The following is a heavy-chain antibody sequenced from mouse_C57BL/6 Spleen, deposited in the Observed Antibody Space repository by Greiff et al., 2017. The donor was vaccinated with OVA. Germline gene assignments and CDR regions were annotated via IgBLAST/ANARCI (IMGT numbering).Heavy chain of an antibody. Sequence: QVQLKQSGPGLVQPSQSLSITCTVSGFSLTSYGVHWVRQSPGKGLEWLGVIWSGGSTDYNAAFISRLGISKDNTKSQVFFKMNSLQADDTAIYYFARNIYYDPYYFDYWGQGTTLTVSS. V-gene: IGHV2-2*01. CDR3: ARNIYYDPYYFDY. CDR2: IWSGGST. D-gene: IGHD2-4*01. J-gene: IGHJ2*01. CDR1: GFSLTSYG.